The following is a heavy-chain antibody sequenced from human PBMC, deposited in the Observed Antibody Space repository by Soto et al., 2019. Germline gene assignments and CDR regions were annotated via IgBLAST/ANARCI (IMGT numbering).Heavy chain of an antibody. CDR1: GFTLSGFA. V-gene: IGHV3-30*18. Sequence: GGSLRLSCDASGFTLSGFAMHWVRQAPGQGLEWVAVISNDGTNQYYSESVKGRFTISRDNSKNTLYLQMNNLGAEDTAVYYCAKAYYYDSSGYYDNYYAMDVWGQGTTVTVSS. CDR3: AKAYYYDSSGYYDNYYAMDV. J-gene: IGHJ6*02. CDR2: ISNDGTNQ. D-gene: IGHD3-22*01.